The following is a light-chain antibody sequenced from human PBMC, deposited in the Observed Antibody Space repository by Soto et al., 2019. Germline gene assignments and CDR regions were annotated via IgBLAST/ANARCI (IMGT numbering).Light chain of an antibody. J-gene: IGKJ1*01. V-gene: IGKV1-8*01. CDR2: GAS. CDR3: QKLNAYPPWT. CDR1: QGISSN. Sequence: AIRMTQSPSSLSASTGDRVTITCRASQGISSNLAWYQQKPGRAPKLLIFGASTLQSGVPSRFSGSGSGTDFTLTISSLQPEDFATYFCQKLNAYPPWTFGQGTKVDI.